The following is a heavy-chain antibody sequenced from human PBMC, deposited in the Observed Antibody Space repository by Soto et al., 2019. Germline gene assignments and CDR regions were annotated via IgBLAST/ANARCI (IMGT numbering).Heavy chain of an antibody. CDR1: GYKFTSYW. CDR2: IYPGDSDT. V-gene: IGHV5-51*01. Sequence: PGESLKISCKGSGYKFTSYWIGWVRQMPGKGLEWMGIIYPGDSDTKYSPSFQGQVTISTDKSISTAYLQWSSLKASDTAMYYCARRQYSSSWYYFDYWGQGTLVPVSS. J-gene: IGHJ4*02. CDR3: ARRQYSSSWYYFDY. D-gene: IGHD6-13*01.